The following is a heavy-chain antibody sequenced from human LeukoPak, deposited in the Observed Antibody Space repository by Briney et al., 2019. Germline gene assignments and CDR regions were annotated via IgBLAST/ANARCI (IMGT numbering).Heavy chain of an antibody. V-gene: IGHV4-61*09. Sequence: SETLSLTCTVSGGSINSGSYYWSWLRQPAGKGLEWIGEINPSGSTNYNPSLKSRVTISVDTSKNQFSLKLSSVTAADTAVYYCARGRGYYGSGSYNYFDYWGQGTLVTVSS. J-gene: IGHJ4*02. D-gene: IGHD3-10*01. CDR3: ARGRGYYGSGSYNYFDY. CDR2: INPSGST. CDR1: GGSINSGSYY.